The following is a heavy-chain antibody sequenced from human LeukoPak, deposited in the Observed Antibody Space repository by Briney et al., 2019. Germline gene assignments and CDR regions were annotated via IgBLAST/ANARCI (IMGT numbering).Heavy chain of an antibody. CDR1: GFTFSSYW. J-gene: IGHJ4*02. D-gene: IGHD6-13*01. CDR3: AREDVAAAPVADY. V-gene: IGHV3-7*01. Sequence: GGSLRLSCAASGFTFSSYWMSWVRQAPGKGLEWVANIKQDGSAKYYADSVKGRFTISRDNAKSSLYLQMNSLRAEDTAVYYCAREDVAAAPVADYWGQGTLVTASS. CDR2: IKQDGSAK.